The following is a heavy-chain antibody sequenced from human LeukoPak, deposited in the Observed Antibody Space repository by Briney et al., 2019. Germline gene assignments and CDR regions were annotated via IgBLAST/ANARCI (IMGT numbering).Heavy chain of an antibody. Sequence: MSSETLSLTCAVSGGSISSSNWWSWVRQPPGKGLEWIGEIYHSGSTNYNPSLKSRVTISVDKSKNQFSLKLSSVTAADTAVYYCARRPQGYSYGRKGWFDPWGQGTLVTVSS. J-gene: IGHJ5*02. D-gene: IGHD5-18*01. CDR2: IYHSGST. CDR1: GGSISSSNW. V-gene: IGHV4-4*02. CDR3: ARRPQGYSYGRKGWFDP.